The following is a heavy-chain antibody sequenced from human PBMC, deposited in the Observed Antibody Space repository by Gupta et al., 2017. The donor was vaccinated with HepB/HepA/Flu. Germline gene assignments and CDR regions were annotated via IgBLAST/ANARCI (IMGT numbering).Heavy chain of an antibody. CDR3: ARDYYDSSGYYPLYYFDY. CDR2: SSSSSSYR. J-gene: IGHJ4*02. D-gene: IGHD3-22*01. CDR1: GSTFSRYS. V-gene: IGHV3-21*01. Sequence: EVQLVESGGGLVKPGGSLRLSCAASGSTFSRYSMNWVRQAPRKGLEWVSSSSSSSSYRYYADSVKGRFTISRDNAKNSLYLQMNSLRAEDTAVYYCARDYYDSSGYYPLYYFDYWGQGTLVTVSS.